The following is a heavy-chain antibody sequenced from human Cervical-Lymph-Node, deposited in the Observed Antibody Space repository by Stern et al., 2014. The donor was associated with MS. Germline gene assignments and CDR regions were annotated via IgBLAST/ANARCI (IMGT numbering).Heavy chain of an antibody. CDR2: ISGYNGKI. J-gene: IGHJ4*02. CDR3: ARDRWDRVFDY. CDR1: DYTFTSYG. Sequence: VQLVESGAEVKKPGASGKVSCKASDYTFTSYGISWVRQAPGQGLEWMGWISGYNGKIDYAQKFQGRVTMTIDISTTTAYMELRSLKSDDTAVYYCARDRWDRVFDYWGQGTLVTVSS. D-gene: IGHD1-26*01. V-gene: IGHV1-18*01.